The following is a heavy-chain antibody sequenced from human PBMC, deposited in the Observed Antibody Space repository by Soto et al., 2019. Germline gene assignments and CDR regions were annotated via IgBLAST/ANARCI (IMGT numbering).Heavy chain of an antibody. Sequence: QVQLQESGPGLVKPSQTLSLTCTVSGGSISSGGYYWSWIRQHPGKGLEWIGYIYYSGSTYNNPSLKSRVTISSNTSKNQFSLRLSSVTAADTAVYYCARGGITMIRGVTGWFDPWGQGTLVTVSS. CDR1: GGSISSGGYY. D-gene: IGHD3-10*01. J-gene: IGHJ5*02. CDR3: ARGGITMIRGVTGWFDP. CDR2: IYYSGST. V-gene: IGHV4-31*03.